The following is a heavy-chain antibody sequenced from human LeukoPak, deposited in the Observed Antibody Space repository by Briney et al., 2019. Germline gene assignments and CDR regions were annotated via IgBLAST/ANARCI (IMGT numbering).Heavy chain of an antibody. CDR1: DDSLTMYY. J-gene: IGHJ6*03. D-gene: IGHD1-1*01. Sequence: PSETLSLTCSVSDDSLTMYYWTWIRQPPGKGLEWIGYVDHTGSTNFNPSLNGRISISRGTTKNLFSLRLRSVTAADTAVYFCARGRVSSSTWYSTYYYYFYMDVWGKGTTVTVSS. CDR2: VDHTGST. V-gene: IGHV4-59*01. CDR3: ARGRVSSSTWYSTYYYYFYMDV.